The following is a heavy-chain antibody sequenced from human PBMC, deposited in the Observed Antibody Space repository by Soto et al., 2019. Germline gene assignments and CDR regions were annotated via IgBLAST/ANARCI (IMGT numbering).Heavy chain of an antibody. CDR1: GFTFSSYA. Sequence: GGSLRLSCAASGFTFSSYAMSWVRQAPGKGLEWVSGISGGGGTTYYADSVKGRFTISRDNSKNTLYLQMSILRAEDTAVYYCAIDRTVRSSVWLLILWGEGNMVTV. J-gene: IGHJ4*02. CDR2: ISGGGGTT. CDR3: AIDRTVRSSVWLLIL. V-gene: IGHV3-23*01. D-gene: IGHD3-3*01.